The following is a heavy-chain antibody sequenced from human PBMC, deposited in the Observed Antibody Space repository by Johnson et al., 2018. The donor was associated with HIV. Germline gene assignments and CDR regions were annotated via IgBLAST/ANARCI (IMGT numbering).Heavy chain of an antibody. CDR3: ARDLAGRGGAAFDI. D-gene: IGHD1-26*01. CDR1: GFTFSSYA. Sequence: QVLLVESGGGVVQPEKSLRLSCAASGFTFSSYALHWVRQAPGKGLEWVAVISYDANNKYYADAVKGRFTVSSDNAKNSLYLQMNSLRPEDTAVYYCARDLAGRGGAAFDIWGQGTMVTVSS. V-gene: IGHV3-30*04. CDR2: ISYDANNK. J-gene: IGHJ3*02.